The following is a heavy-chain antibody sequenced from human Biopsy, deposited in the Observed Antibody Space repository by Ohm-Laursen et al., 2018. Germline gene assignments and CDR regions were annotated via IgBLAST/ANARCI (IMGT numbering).Heavy chain of an antibody. V-gene: IGHV1-18*04. J-gene: IGHJ6*02. CDR3: AREEDNSGYDYYGMDV. CDR2: SSGYNGKT. D-gene: IGHD3-22*01. Sequence: ASVKVSCKASSYTFTDYNIHWMRQAPGQGLEWMGWSSGYNGKTNYAQKFQGRLIMTTDTSTSTAYMELRSLRSDDTAVYFCAREEDNSGYDYYGMDVWGQGTTVTVSS. CDR1: SYTFTDYN.